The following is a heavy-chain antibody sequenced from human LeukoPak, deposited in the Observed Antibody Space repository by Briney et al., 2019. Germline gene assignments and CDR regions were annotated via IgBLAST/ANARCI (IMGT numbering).Heavy chain of an antibody. CDR3: ARSRYSYYYFDY. CDR2: INHSGST. D-gene: IGHD5-18*01. J-gene: IGHJ4*02. V-gene: IGHV4-34*01. Sequence: PSETLSLTCAVYGGSFSGYYWSWIRQPPGKGLEWIGEINHSGSTNYNPSLKSRVTISVDTSKNQFSLKLSSVTAADTAVYCCARSRYSYYYFDYWGQGTLVTVSS. CDR1: GGSFSGYY.